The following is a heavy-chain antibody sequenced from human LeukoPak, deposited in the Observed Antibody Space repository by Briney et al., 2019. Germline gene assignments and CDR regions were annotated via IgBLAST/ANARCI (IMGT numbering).Heavy chain of an antibody. D-gene: IGHD2-21*02. CDR3: AKADCGGDCRTCDF. CDR2: INWNSGTM. J-gene: IGHJ4*02. CDR1: GFTFDDYA. V-gene: IGHV3-9*01. Sequence: GGSLRLSCAASGFTFDDYAMHWVRQAPGEGLEWVSGINWNSGTMGYADSVKGRFTISIDNAKNSLYLQMNSLRGEDTALYYCAKADCGGDCRTCDFWGQGTLVTVSS.